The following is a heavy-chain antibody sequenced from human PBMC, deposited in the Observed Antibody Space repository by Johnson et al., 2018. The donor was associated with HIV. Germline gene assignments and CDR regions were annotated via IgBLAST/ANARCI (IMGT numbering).Heavy chain of an antibody. J-gene: IGHJ3*02. CDR1: GFTFSDYY. CDR3: AGPGIVGGQEAFDI. CDR2: ISSSGSTK. Sequence: QVQLVESGGGVVQPGRSLRLSCAASGFTFSDYYMRWIRQAPGKGLEWVSYISSSGSTKYYADSVQGRFTISRDNAKNSLYLQMNSLRAEDTAVYYGAGPGIVGGQEAFDIWGQGTMVTVSS. D-gene: IGHD1-26*01. V-gene: IGHV3-11*04.